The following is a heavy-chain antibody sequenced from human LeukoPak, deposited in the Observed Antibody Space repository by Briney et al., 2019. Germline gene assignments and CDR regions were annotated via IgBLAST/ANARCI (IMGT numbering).Heavy chain of an antibody. CDR2: VSGSGTDT. CDR3: AKRKFYGSGSVFVSHAFDF. V-gene: IGHV3-23*01. CDR1: GFSLSSYA. D-gene: IGHD3-10*01. J-gene: IGHJ3*01. Sequence: PGGSLRLSCAASGFSLSSYAMSGVRQTPGKGLDWVSAVSGSGTDTFYDNSVKGRFTISRDNSKNTLYLQMNDLRAEDTAIYYCAKRKFYGSGSVFVSHAFDFWGQGTMVTVSS.